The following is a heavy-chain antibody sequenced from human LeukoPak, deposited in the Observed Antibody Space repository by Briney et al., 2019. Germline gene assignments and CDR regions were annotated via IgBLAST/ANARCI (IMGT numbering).Heavy chain of an antibody. CDR3: ASQTIWFGELYY. CDR1: GGSISSYY. V-gene: IGHV4-59*01. D-gene: IGHD3-10*01. CDR2: IYYSGST. Sequence: SETLSLTCTVSGGSISSYYWSWIRQPPGKGLEWIGYIYYSGSTNYNPSLKSRVTISVDTSKNQFSLKLSSVTAADTAVYYCASQTIWFGELYYWGQGTLVTVSS. J-gene: IGHJ4*02.